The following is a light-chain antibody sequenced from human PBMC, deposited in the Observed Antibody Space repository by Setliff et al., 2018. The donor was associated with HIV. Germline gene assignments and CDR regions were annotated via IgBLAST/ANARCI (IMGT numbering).Light chain of an antibody. CDR1: SGSIASNY. CDR2: EDN. Sequence: NFMLTQPHSVSESPGKTVTISCTCSSGSIASNYVQWYQQRPGSSPTTVIFEDNQRPSGVPDRFSGSIDSSSNSASLTISGLMTEDEADYYCQSYDSSNHGVFGGGTQRTVL. V-gene: IGLV6-57*01. CDR3: QSYDSSNHGV. J-gene: IGLJ3*02.